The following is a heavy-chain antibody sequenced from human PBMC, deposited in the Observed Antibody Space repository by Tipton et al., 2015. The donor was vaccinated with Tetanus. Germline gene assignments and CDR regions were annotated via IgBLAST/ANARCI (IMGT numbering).Heavy chain of an antibody. J-gene: IGHJ6*02. CDR1: GYSFTSYW. CDR3: ANSYNWNYLSRYGMDV. V-gene: IGHV5-51*01. D-gene: IGHD1-7*01. Sequence: QLVQSGPEVKKPGESLKISCKGSGYSFTSYWIGWVRQMPGKGLEWMGIIYPGDSDTRYSPSFQGQVTISADKSISTAYLQWSSLKASDTAVYYCANSYNWNYLSRYGMDVWGQGTTVTVSS. CDR2: IYPGDSDT.